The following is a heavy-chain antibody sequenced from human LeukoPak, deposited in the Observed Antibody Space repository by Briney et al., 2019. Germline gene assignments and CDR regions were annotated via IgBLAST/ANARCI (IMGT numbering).Heavy chain of an antibody. CDR2: IYTSGST. CDR1: GGSISSYY. Sequence: SDTLSLTCTVSGGSISSYYWSWIRQPAGKGLEWIGRIYTSGSTNYNPSLKSRVTMSVDTSKKQFSLKLSSVTAADTAVYYRARKRYYYDSSGFDYWGQGTLVTVSS. J-gene: IGHJ4*02. D-gene: IGHD3-22*01. V-gene: IGHV4-4*07. CDR3: ARKRYYYDSSGFDY.